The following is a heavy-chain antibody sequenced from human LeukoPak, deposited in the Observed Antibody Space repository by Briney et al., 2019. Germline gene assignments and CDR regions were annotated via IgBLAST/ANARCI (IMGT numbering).Heavy chain of an antibody. CDR1: GGSISSSSYY. Sequence: SETLSLTCSVSGGSISSSSYYWDWLRQPPGRGGEWIGSIYYSGSTYYNPSLKSRVTISVDTSKNQFSLKLSSVTAADTAVYYCARKDYGDFYFDYWGQGTLVTVSS. J-gene: IGHJ4*02. D-gene: IGHD4-17*01. CDR2: IYYSGST. CDR3: ARKDYGDFYFDY. V-gene: IGHV4-39*01.